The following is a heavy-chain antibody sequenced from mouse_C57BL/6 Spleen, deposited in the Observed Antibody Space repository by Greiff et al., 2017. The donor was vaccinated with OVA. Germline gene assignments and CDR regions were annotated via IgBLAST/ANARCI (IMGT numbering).Heavy chain of an antibody. CDR3: AREAYGYDGRGFDY. D-gene: IGHD2-2*01. CDR1: GFTFSSYA. CDR2: ISDGGSYT. Sequence: EVQVVESGGGLVKPGGSLKLSCAASGFTFSSYAMSWVRQTPEKRLEWVATISDGGSYTYYPDNVKGRFTISRDNAKNNLYLQMSHLKSEDTAMYYCAREAYGYDGRGFDYWGQGTTLTVSS. V-gene: IGHV5-4*01. J-gene: IGHJ2*01.